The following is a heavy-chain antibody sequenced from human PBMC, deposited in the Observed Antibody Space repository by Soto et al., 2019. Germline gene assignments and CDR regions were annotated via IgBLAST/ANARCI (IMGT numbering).Heavy chain of an antibody. CDR2: ISGSGGST. CDR3: AKRAPGSGWSVFDY. V-gene: IGHV3-23*01. D-gene: IGHD6-19*01. J-gene: IGHJ4*02. Sequence: PGGALRLSCAASVFTFSSYAMSWVSQGQGKGLEWVSVISGSGGSTYYADSVKGRFTISRDNSKNTLYLQMNSLRAEDTAVYYCAKRAPGSGWSVFDYWGQGTLVTGSS. CDR1: VFTFSSYA.